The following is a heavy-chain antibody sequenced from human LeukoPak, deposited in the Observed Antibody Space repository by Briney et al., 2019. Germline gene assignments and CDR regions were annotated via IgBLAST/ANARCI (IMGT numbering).Heavy chain of an antibody. J-gene: IGHJ4*02. CDR3: AREMVAAAIDY. CDR2: INPSGGST. CDR1: GYTYTSYY. Sequence: ASVKVSCKASGYTYTSYYMHWVRQAPGQGLEWMGIINPSGGSTSYAQKFQGRVTMTRDTSTSTVYMELSSLRSEDTAVYYCAREMVAAAIDYWGQGTLVTVSS. V-gene: IGHV1-46*01. D-gene: IGHD2-15*01.